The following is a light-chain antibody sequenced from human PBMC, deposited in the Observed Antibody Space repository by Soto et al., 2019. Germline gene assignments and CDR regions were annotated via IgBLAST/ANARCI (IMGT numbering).Light chain of an antibody. Sequence: DIVMTQSPDSLAVSLGERATINCKSSQSVLYSSNNKNYLAWYQQKPGQPPKLLIYWASTRESGVPDRFSGSGSGTDFTLTISSLQAEDVAVYYCQQYSFLPRTFGQGTKVEIK. CDR2: WAS. V-gene: IGKV4-1*01. CDR3: QQYSFLPRT. CDR1: QSVLYSSNNKNY. J-gene: IGKJ1*01.